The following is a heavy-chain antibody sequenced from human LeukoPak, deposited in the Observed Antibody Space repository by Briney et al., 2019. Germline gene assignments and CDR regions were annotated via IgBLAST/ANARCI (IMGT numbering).Heavy chain of an antibody. CDR1: GYTLTELS. J-gene: IGHJ4*02. D-gene: IGHD4-17*01. Sequence: GASVKVSCKVSGYTLTELSMHWVRQAPGKGLEWMGGFDPEDGETIYAQKFQGRVTMTEDTSTDTAYMELSSLRSEDTAVYYCATSPTTGTTSPFDYWGQGTLVTVSS. CDR2: FDPEDGET. CDR3: ATSPTTGTTSPFDY. V-gene: IGHV1-24*01.